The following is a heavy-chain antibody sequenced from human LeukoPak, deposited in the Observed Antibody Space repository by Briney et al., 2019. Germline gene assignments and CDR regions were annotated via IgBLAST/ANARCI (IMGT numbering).Heavy chain of an antibody. CDR2: ISWNSGSI. CDR3: VKVMYSSSSGTDAFDI. CDR1: GFTFSPFW. Sequence: PGGSLRLSCAASGFTFSPFWMHWVRQAPGKGLEWVSGISWNSGSIDYADSVKGRFTISRDNAKNSLYLQMNSLRPEDMALYYCVKVMYSSSSGTDAFDIWGQGTMVTVSP. D-gene: IGHD6-6*01. J-gene: IGHJ3*02. V-gene: IGHV3-9*03.